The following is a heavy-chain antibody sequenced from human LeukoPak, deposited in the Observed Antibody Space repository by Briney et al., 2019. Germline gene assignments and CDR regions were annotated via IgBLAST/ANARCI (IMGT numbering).Heavy chain of an antibody. CDR3: ARMASGYSYGY. D-gene: IGHD5-18*01. CDR2: IYYSGST. CDR1: GGSISSYY. Sequence: SETLSLTCTVSGGSISSYYWSWIRQPPGKGLEWIGYIYYSGSTNYNPSLKSRVTISVDTSKNQFSLKLSSVTAADTAVYYCARMASGYSYGYWGQGTLVTVSS. V-gene: IGHV4-59*01. J-gene: IGHJ4*02.